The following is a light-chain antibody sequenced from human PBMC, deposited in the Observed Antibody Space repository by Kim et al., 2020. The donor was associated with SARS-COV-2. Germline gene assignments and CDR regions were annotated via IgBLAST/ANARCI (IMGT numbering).Light chain of an antibody. Sequence: LSPGERATRSCRAGQSVTTFLAWYQQRPGQPPRLLIYDASNRAAGVPARFSGSGSGTDFTLTISSLEPEDFAIYYCQQRYSWPRTFGQGTKVDIK. V-gene: IGKV3-11*01. CDR2: DAS. CDR1: QSVTTF. CDR3: QQRYSWPRT. J-gene: IGKJ1*01.